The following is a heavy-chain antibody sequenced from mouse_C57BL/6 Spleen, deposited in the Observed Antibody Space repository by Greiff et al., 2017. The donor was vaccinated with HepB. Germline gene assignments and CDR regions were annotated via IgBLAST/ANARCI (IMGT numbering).Heavy chain of an antibody. CDR2: IDPSDSET. D-gene: IGHD1-1*01. CDR1: GYTFTSYW. J-gene: IGHJ1*03. V-gene: IGHV1-52*01. CDR3: ARSYGSSHWYFDV. Sequence: QVQLQQPGAGLVRPGSSVKLSCKASGYTFTSYWMHWVKQRPIQGLEWIGNIDPSDSETHYNQKFKDKATLTVDKSSSTAYMQLSSLTSEDSAVYYCARSYGSSHWYFDVWGTGTTVTVSS.